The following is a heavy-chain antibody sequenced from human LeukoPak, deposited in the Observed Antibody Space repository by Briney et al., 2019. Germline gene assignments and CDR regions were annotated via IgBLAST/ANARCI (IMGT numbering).Heavy chain of an antibody. CDR3: ARDTGYTTGWFDY. CDR2: ISNSGSDT. CDR1: GFTFGSYA. V-gene: IGHV3-23*01. Sequence: GGSLRLSCAASGFTFGSYAMTWVRQAPGKGLEWVSAISNSGSDTYYADSVKGRFTISRDNAKNSLYLQMNSLRAEDTAVYYCARDTGYTTGWFDYWGQGTLVSVSS. J-gene: IGHJ5*01. D-gene: IGHD2/OR15-2a*01.